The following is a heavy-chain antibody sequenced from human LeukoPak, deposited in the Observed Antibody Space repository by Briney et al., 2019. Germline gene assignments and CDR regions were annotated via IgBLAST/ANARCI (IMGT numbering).Heavy chain of an antibody. D-gene: IGHD2-21*02. CDR2: IYTSRST. V-gene: IGHV4-61*02. J-gene: IGHJ1*01. Sequence: SETLSLTCTVSGDPISSSSYYWSWIRQSAGKGLEWIGRIYTSRSTNYNPSLESRVTISIDTSKNQFSLRLTSVTAADTAVYFCARGRPSDIVLVTADDVWGQGTLVTVSS. CDR3: ARGRPSDIVLVTADDV. CDR1: GDPISSSSYY.